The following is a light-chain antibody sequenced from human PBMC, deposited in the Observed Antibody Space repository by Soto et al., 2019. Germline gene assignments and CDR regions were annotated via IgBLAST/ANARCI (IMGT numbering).Light chain of an antibody. CDR1: QSVSSD. Sequence: EIVMTQSPATLSVSPWERATLSCRASQSVSSDLAWYQQKPGQAPRLLVYGASSRATGISDRFSGSGSGTDFTLTISRLEPEDFAVYFCQQYDSSPRTFGQGTKVDIK. V-gene: IGKV3-20*01. CDR2: GAS. J-gene: IGKJ1*01. CDR3: QQYDSSPRT.